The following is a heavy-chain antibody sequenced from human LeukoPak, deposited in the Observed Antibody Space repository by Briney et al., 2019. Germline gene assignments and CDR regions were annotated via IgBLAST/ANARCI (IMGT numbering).Heavy chain of an antibody. D-gene: IGHD6-13*01. Sequence: ASVKLSCKASGYTFTVYYMHWVRQAPGQGLEWMGWINPNSGGTNYAQKFQGRVTMTRDTSISTAYMELSRLRSDDTAVYYCAREVAAAGDYWGQGTLVTVSS. J-gene: IGHJ4*02. CDR2: INPNSGGT. CDR3: AREVAAAGDY. CDR1: GYTFTVYY. V-gene: IGHV1-2*02.